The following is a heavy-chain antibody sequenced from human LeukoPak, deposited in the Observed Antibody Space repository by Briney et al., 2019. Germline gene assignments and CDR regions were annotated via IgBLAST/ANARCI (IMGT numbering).Heavy chain of an antibody. V-gene: IGHV1-69*05. CDR2: IIPIFGTA. J-gene: IGHJ4*02. CDR3: ARHRAYYYDSSGYYYD. CDR1: GGAFSSYA. Sequence: SVKVSXKASGGAFSSYAISWVRQAPGQGLEWMGGIIPIFGTANYAQKFQGRVTITTDESTSTAYMELSSLRSEDTAVYYCARHRAYYYDSSGYYYDWGQGTLVTVSS. D-gene: IGHD3-22*01.